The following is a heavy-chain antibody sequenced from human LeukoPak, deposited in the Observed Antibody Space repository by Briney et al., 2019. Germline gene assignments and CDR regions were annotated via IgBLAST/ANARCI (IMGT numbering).Heavy chain of an antibody. V-gene: IGHV4-39*01. Sequence: SETLSLTCTVSGGSISSSSYYWGWIREPPGKGLEWIGSIYYSGSTYYNPSLKSRVTISVDTSKNQFSLKLSSVTAADTAVYYCARQRSEGVPAAPGAFDYWGQGTLVTVSS. D-gene: IGHD2-2*01. J-gene: IGHJ4*02. CDR1: GGSISSSSYY. CDR3: ARQRSEGVPAAPGAFDY. CDR2: IYYSGST.